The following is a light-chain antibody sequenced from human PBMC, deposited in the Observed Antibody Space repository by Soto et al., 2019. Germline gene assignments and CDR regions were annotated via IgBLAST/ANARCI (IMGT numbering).Light chain of an antibody. Sequence: QSVLTQPASVSGSAGQSITISCTRTSSVVGGYDYVSWYQQHPGKAPTLLFYDVINRPSGVSFRFSGSKSGNTASLTISGLQAEDEAEYYCSSYTRSSISVFGTGTKVTVL. V-gene: IGLV2-14*01. CDR1: SSVVGGYDY. CDR2: DVI. CDR3: SSYTRSSISV. J-gene: IGLJ1*01.